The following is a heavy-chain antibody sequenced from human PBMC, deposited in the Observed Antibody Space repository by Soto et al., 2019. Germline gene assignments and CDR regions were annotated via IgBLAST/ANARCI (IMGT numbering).Heavy chain of an antibody. Sequence: GESLKISCQGSGYSFTNYWVGWVRQIPGRGLEWMGIIHPGDSDTRYSPFFQGQVTISADKSISTAYLQWSSLKASDTAMYYCARNHAGYCISTSCLYYYYGMDVWGQGTTVTVSS. CDR1: GYSFTNYW. CDR3: ARNHAGYCISTSCLYYYYGMDV. J-gene: IGHJ6*02. D-gene: IGHD2-2*01. V-gene: IGHV5-51*01. CDR2: IHPGDSDT.